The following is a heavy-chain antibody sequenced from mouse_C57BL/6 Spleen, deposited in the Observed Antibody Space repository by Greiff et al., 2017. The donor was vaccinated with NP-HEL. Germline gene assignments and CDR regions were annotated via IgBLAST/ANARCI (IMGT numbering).Heavy chain of an antibody. CDR3: AREDYYGSLWFAY. Sequence: QVQLQQPGAELVRPGTSVKLSCKASGYTFTSYWMHWVKQRPGQGLEWIGVIDPSDSYTNYNQKFKGKATLTVDTSSSTAYMQRSSLTSEDSAVYYCAREDYYGSLWFAYWGQWTLVTVSA. D-gene: IGHD1-1*01. J-gene: IGHJ3*01. CDR2: IDPSDSYT. CDR1: GYTFTSYW. V-gene: IGHV1-59*01.